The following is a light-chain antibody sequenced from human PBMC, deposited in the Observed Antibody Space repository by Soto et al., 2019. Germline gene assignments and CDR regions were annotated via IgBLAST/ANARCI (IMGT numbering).Light chain of an antibody. J-gene: IGLJ1*01. CDR3: SSFTISSTYV. CDR1: SGDVATYNY. CDR2: EVT. V-gene: IGLV2-14*01. Sequence: QSVLTQPASVSGSPGQSITISCTGSSGDVATYNYVSWYQQHPGKAPKLMIYEVTNRPSGVSNRFSGSKSGNTASLTISGLQGEDEADYYCSSFTISSTYVFGTGT.